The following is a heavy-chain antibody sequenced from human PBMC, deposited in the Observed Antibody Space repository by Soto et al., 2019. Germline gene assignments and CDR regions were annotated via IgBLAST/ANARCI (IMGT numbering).Heavy chain of an antibody. CDR2: ISYDGTKT. CDR1: GFTFSIYA. J-gene: IGHJ4*02. CDR3: AKDRVPRSLWLIDPFDY. Sequence: QVQLVESGGGVVQPGRSLRVSCAASGFTFSIYAMHWVRQAPGTGLEWVAVISYDGTKTYYADSVKGRFTISRDNSKNTVYLQMNSLRDLDTAVHYCAKDRVPRSLWLIDPFDYWGQGTLVTVSP. V-gene: IGHV3-30*18. D-gene: IGHD5-12*01.